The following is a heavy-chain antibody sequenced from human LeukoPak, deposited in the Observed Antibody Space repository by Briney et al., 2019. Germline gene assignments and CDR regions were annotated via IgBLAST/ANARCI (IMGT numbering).Heavy chain of an antibody. CDR2: ISWNSGSI. V-gene: IGHV3-9*01. J-gene: IGHJ6*02. Sequence: PGRSLRLSCAASGFTFDDYAMHWVRQAPGKGLEWVSGISWNSGSIVYADSVKGRCTISRDNAKNSLYLQMNSLRAEDTALYYCAKDITMVRGSASGYYGMDVWGQGTTVTVSS. D-gene: IGHD3-10*01. CDR1: GFTFDDYA. CDR3: AKDITMVRGSASGYYGMDV.